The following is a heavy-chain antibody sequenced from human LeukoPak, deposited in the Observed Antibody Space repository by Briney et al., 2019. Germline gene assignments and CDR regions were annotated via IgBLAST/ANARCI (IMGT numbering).Heavy chain of an antibody. CDR1: GFTASSNS. Sequence: SGGSLRLSCAASGFTASSNSMSWVRQAPGKGLEWVSVIYSGGSTFYADSVKGRFTISRDNSKNTLYLQMNSLSAEDTAVYYCARKHYYDSSGFFPPMDYWGQGTLVTVSS. CDR3: ARKHYYDSSGFFPPMDY. J-gene: IGHJ4*02. CDR2: IYSGGST. V-gene: IGHV3-66*01. D-gene: IGHD3-22*01.